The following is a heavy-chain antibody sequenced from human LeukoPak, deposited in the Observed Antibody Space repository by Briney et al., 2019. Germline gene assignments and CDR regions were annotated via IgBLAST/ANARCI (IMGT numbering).Heavy chain of an antibody. CDR3: ARDGFVGAADY. V-gene: IGHV3-7*01. Sequence: GSLRLSCAASEFIFSGYWMNWVRQAPGKGLEWVANIKQDGSEKQYVDSVRGRFTTSRDNAKNSLYLQMNSLRVEDTAVYYCARDGFVGAADYWGQGTLVTVSS. J-gene: IGHJ4*02. CDR2: IKQDGSEK. D-gene: IGHD6-13*01. CDR1: EFIFSGYW.